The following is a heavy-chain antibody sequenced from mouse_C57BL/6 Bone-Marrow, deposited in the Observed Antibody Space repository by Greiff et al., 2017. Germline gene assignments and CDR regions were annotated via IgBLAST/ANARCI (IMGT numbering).Heavy chain of an antibody. CDR2: IYPGSGNT. CDR3: ARYDYDLDY. CDR1: GYSFTSYY. J-gene: IGHJ2*01. D-gene: IGHD2-4*01. V-gene: IGHV1-66*01. Sequence: VQLQQSGPELVKPGASVKISCKASGYSFTSYYIHWVKQRPGQGLEWIGWIYPGSGNTKYNEKFKGKATLTSDTSSSTAYLQLSSLTSEDSAVYYCARYDYDLDYWGQGTTLTVSS.